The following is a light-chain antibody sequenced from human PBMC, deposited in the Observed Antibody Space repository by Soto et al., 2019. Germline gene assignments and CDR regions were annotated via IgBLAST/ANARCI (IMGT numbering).Light chain of an antibody. V-gene: IGKV1-5*03. CDR3: QQYNSWWT. J-gene: IGKJ2*02. CDR1: QSISSW. CDR2: KAS. Sequence: DIQMTQSPSTLSASVGDRVTITCRASQSISSWLAWYQQKPGKAPKLLIYKASSLESGVPSRFSGSGSGTEFTLTISRLPPDDFATYYCQQYNSWWTFGQGTKLEIK.